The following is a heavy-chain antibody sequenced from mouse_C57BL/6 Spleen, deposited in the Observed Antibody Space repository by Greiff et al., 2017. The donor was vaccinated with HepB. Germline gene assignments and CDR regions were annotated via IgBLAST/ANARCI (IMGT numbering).Heavy chain of an antibody. Sequence: VQLQQPGAELVKPGASVKVSCKASGYTFTSYWMHWVKQRPGQGLEWIGRIHPSDSDTNYNQKFKGKATLTVDKSSSTAYMQLSSLTSEDSAVYYCAIEGETAQAPWFAYWGQGTLVTVSA. D-gene: IGHD3-2*02. CDR1: GYTFTSYW. CDR2: IHPSDSDT. V-gene: IGHV1-74*01. CDR3: AIEGETAQAPWFAY. J-gene: IGHJ3*01.